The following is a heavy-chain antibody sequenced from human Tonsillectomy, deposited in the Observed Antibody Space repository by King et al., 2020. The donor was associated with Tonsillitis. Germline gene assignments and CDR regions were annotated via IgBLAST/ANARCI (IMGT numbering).Heavy chain of an antibody. CDR3: ARDFSSDSSGYSGVVGFDY. V-gene: IGHV1-46*01. Sequence: VQLVESGAEVKKPGASVKVSCKASGYTFTSYYMHWVRQAPGQGLEWMGIINPSGGSTSYAQKFQGRVTMTRDTSTSTVYMELSSLRSEDTAVYYCARDFSSDSSGYSGVVGFDYWGQGTLVTVSS. D-gene: IGHD3-22*01. CDR2: INPSGGST. CDR1: GYTFTSYY. J-gene: IGHJ4*02.